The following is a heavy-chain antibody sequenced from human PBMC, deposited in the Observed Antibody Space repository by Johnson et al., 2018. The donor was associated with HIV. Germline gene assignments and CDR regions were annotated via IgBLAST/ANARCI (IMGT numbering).Heavy chain of an antibody. Sequence: VQLVESGGGVVRPGGSLRLSCTASTFTFESYAMSWVRQAPGKGLEWVSGITWNGGDTGYADSVRGRFSISRDNAKNTLYLQMNSLRAEDTAVYYCARDRAGGGYNYGAFDIWGQGTMVTVSS. CDR1: TFTFESYA. CDR3: ARDRAGGGYNYGAFDI. J-gene: IGHJ3*02. V-gene: IGHV3-20*04. CDR2: ITWNGGDT. D-gene: IGHD5-24*01.